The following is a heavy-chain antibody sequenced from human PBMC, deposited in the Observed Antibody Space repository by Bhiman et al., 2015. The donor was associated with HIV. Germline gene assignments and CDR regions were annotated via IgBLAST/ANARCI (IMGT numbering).Heavy chain of an antibody. CDR3: VRDNPPSRADY. J-gene: IGHJ4*02. CDR2: IKQDSSEK. V-gene: IGHV3-7*05. CDR1: GFTFSSYW. Sequence: VLLVESGGGLVQPGGSLRLSCVASGFTFSSYWMSWVRQAPGKRPEWVANIKQDSSEKYYVDSVRGRFIISRDNGENSLYLQMNSLRAEDTAVYFCVRDNPPSRADYWGQGALVTVSS.